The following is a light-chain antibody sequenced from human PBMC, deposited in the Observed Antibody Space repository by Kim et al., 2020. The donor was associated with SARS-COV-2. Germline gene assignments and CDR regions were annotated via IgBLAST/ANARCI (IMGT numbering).Light chain of an antibody. CDR1: ESVDGN. Sequence: VSPGDRVTLFCRASESVDGNLAWYQQRPGQVPRLLIYGASTRATGVPARFSGTGSETEFSLTISSLQSEDFAICHCQQYDDWPPFTFGQGTKLEI. J-gene: IGKJ2*01. V-gene: IGKV3-15*01. CDR3: QQYDDWPPFT. CDR2: GAS.